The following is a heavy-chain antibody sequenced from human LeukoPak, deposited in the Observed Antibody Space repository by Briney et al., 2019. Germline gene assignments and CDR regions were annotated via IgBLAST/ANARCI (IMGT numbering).Heavy chain of an antibody. CDR1: GFAFYNYA. Sequence: GGSLRLSCAASGFAFYNYAMSWVRQAPGKGLEWVSGISGSGDSAYYTDSVKGRFTISRDNSKNTLYLQMSNLTAEDTAVDHCASQTRMQLWGYFDLWGQGALVIVSS. V-gene: IGHV3-23*01. J-gene: IGHJ4*02. D-gene: IGHD5-18*01. CDR3: ASQTRMQLWGYFDL. CDR2: ISGSGDSA.